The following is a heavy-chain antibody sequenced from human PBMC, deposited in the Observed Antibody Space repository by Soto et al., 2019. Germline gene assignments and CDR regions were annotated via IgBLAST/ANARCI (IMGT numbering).Heavy chain of an antibody. Sequence: EVQLVESGEGLVQPGGSLRLSCAASGFTFSSHNIHWIRQAPGKGLEFVSAISRSGDRTYYADSVKGRFTITRDNSKSTVWLQMGSLRAEDMAVYYCARARCSSGQCYYFDYWGRGALVSVSS. V-gene: IGHV3-64*02. D-gene: IGHD2-15*01. J-gene: IGHJ4*02. CDR1: GFTFSSHN. CDR2: ISRSGDRT. CDR3: ARARCSSGQCYYFDY.